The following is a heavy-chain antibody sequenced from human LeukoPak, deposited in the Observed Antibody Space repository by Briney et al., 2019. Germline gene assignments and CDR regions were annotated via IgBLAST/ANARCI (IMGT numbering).Heavy chain of an antibody. Sequence: GESLKISCKGSGYSFISYWIGWVRQVPGKGLEWMGIIFPGDSDTRYSPSFQGQVTISADKSISTAYLQWSSLKASDTAMYYCASTGGQVTFGGVVSAFDIWGQGTMVTVSS. D-gene: IGHD3-16*01. CDR2: IFPGDSDT. CDR3: ASTGGQVTFGGVVSAFDI. J-gene: IGHJ3*02. V-gene: IGHV5-51*01. CDR1: GYSFISYW.